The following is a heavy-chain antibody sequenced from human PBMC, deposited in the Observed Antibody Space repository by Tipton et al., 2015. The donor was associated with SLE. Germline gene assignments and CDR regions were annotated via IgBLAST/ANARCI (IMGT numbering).Heavy chain of an antibody. CDR3: VKDHNNWAFDY. Sequence: TLSLTCAVYGGSITSSSYYWSWIRQPPGKGLEWIGEINHSGSTNYNPSLKSRVTISVDTSKNQFSLKLSSVTAADTAVYYCVKDHNNWAFDYWGQGTLVTVSS. J-gene: IGHJ4*02. D-gene: IGHD1-20*01. CDR2: INHSGST. CDR1: GGSITSSSYY. V-gene: IGHV4-34*01.